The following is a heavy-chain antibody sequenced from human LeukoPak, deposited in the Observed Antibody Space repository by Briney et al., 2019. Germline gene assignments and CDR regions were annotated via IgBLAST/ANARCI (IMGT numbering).Heavy chain of an antibody. CDR3: ARLTYDILTGWVWFDP. CDR2: INHSGST. J-gene: IGHJ5*02. V-gene: IGHV4-34*01. Sequence: SETLSLTCAVYGGSFSGYYWSWIRQPPGKGLEWIGEINHSGSTNYNPSLKSRVTISVDTSKNQFSLQLNSVTPGDTAVYYCARLTYDILTGWVWFDPWGQGTLVTVSS. D-gene: IGHD3-9*01. CDR1: GGSFSGYY.